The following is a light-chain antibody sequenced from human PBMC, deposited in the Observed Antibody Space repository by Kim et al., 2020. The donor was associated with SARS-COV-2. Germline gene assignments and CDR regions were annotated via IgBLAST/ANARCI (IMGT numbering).Light chain of an antibody. Sequence: DIQLTQSPSFLSASVGDRVTITCRASQGISSYLAWYQQKPGKAPKLLIYAASTLQSGVPSRFSGSGSGTEFTLTISSLQPEDFATYYCQQLNSYSQTFGQGTKLEI. CDR1: QGISSY. CDR3: QQLNSYSQT. J-gene: IGKJ2*01. CDR2: AAS. V-gene: IGKV1-9*01.